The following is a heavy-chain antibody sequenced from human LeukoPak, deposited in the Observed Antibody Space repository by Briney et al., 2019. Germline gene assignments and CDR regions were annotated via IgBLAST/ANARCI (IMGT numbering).Heavy chain of an antibody. Sequence: AGGSLRLSCAASGFTFSSYAMSWVRQAPGKGLEWVSAISDSGDCTYYADSVKGRFTLSRDNSKNTLYLQMNSLRAEDTAVYYCAKRRDAFDIWGQGTMVTVSS. V-gene: IGHV3-23*01. J-gene: IGHJ3*02. CDR1: GFTFSSYA. CDR3: AKRRDAFDI. CDR2: ISDSGDCT.